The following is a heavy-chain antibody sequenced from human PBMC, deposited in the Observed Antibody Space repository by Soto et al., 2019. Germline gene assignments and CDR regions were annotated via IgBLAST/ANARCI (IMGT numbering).Heavy chain of an antibody. CDR2: IDPSDSYT. J-gene: IGHJ6*02. CDR1: GYSFTSYW. V-gene: IGHV5-10-1*01. Sequence: LGESLKISCKGSGYSFTSYWISWVRQMPGKVLEWMGRIDPSDSYTSYSPSFQGHVTISADKSISTAYLQWSSLKASDTAMYYCARHGRSWEWLHPSYYYYGMDVWGQGXTVTVSS. D-gene: IGHD5-12*01. CDR3: ARHGRSWEWLHPSYYYYGMDV.